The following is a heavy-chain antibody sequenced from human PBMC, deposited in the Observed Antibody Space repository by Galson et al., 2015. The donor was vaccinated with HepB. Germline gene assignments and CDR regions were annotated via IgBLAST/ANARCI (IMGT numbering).Heavy chain of an antibody. D-gene: IGHD6-13*01. CDR1: GFTFSGSA. CDR3: TRHSASIAAVSNYYYYMDV. J-gene: IGHJ6*03. Sequence: SLRLSCAASGFTFSGSAMHWVRQASGKGLEWVGRIRSKANSYATAYAASVKGRFTISRDDSKITAYLQMNSLKTEDTAVYYCTRHSASIAAVSNYYYYMDVWGKGTTVTVSS. V-gene: IGHV3-73*01. CDR2: IRSKANSYAT.